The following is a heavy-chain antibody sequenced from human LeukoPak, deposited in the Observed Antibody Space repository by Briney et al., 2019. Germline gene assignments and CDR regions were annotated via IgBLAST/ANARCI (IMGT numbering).Heavy chain of an antibody. V-gene: IGHV1-2*02. CDR3: ARGGSLYCGGDCYSGDY. J-gene: IGHJ4*02. CDR2: INPASGGT. Sequence: ASVKVSCQASGYTLTGYYMHWVRQAPGKGLEWMGCINPASGGTSYAQKLQGRVTMARDTSISTAYMERSRLRSDDTAVYYCARGGSLYCGGDCYSGDYWGQGTLVTVSS. CDR1: GYTLTGYY. D-gene: IGHD2-21*02.